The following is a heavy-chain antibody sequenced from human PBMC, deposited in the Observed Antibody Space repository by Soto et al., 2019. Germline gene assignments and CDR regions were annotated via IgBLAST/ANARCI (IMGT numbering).Heavy chain of an antibody. Sequence: GGSLRLSCAASGFTFSSYGMHWVRQAPGKGLEWVAVISYDGSNKYYADSVKGRFTISRDNSKNTLYLQMNSLRAEDTAVYYCAKDVDIVVVPAATRLYYGMDVWGQGTTVTVSS. V-gene: IGHV3-30*18. D-gene: IGHD2-2*01. CDR1: GFTFSSYG. J-gene: IGHJ6*02. CDR2: ISYDGSNK. CDR3: AKDVDIVVVPAATRLYYGMDV.